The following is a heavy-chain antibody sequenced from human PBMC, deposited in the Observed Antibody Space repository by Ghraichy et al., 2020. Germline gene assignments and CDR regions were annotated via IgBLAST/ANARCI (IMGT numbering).Heavy chain of an antibody. V-gene: IGHV3-74*03. J-gene: IGHJ3*01. CDR2: INGDGSRT. Sequence: GGSLRLSCAASGLTFSGYWMLWLRQAPGKGLVWVSRINGDGSRTMYADSVKGRFTISRDNAKNTLYLQMNSLRAEDTAVYYCARDNDSSGRYYVGAFDFWGQGTMVTVSS. CDR3: ARDNDSSGRYYVGAFDF. CDR1: GLTFSGYW. D-gene: IGHD3-22*01.